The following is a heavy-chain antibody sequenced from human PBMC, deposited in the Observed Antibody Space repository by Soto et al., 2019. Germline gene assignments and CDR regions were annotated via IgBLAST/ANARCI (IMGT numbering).Heavy chain of an antibody. J-gene: IGHJ4*02. Sequence: ASVKVSCKVPENTLTELTIDWLRQAPGKGLEWMGRSAPEEGEPIYPQKFQGRVSMTEDPSTDTAYMELTSLRSEDTAVYFSAADGKIVGTIGAFDSWGQGTMVTVSS. CDR2: SAPEEGEP. CDR1: ENTLTELT. CDR3: AADGKIVGTIGAFDS. V-gene: IGHV1-24*01. D-gene: IGHD1-26*01.